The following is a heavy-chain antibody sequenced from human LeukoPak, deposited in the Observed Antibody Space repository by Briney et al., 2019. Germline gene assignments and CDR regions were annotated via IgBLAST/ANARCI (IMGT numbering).Heavy chain of an antibody. Sequence: SETLSLTCAVYGGSFSGYYWSWIRQPPGKGLEWIGEINHSGSTNYNPSLKSRVTISVDTSKNQFSLKLSSVTAADTAVYYCARDGRNCSNTYCYPWFDPWGQGILVTVAS. CDR3: ARDGRNCSNTYCYPWFDP. CDR1: GGSFSGYY. CDR2: INHSGST. D-gene: IGHD2-2*01. J-gene: IGHJ5*02. V-gene: IGHV4-34*01.